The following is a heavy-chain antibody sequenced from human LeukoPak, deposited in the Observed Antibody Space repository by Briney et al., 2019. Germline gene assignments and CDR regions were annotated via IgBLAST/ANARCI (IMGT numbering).Heavy chain of an antibody. V-gene: IGHV3-21*01. Sequence: GGSLRLSCAASGFGFSVLTMNWVRQAPGKGLEWGSSISGRSSFIWYADSVKGRFIISRDNAENSLFLQLNGLRAEDTAVYYCVREASHVFDFWGQGTMVTVSS. CDR2: ISGRSSFI. CDR3: VREASHVFDF. CDR1: GFGFSVLT. J-gene: IGHJ3*01.